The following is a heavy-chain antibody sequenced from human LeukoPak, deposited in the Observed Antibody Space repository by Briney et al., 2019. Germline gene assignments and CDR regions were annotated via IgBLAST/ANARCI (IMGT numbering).Heavy chain of an antibody. Sequence: SETLSLTCTVSGGSIRSYYWSWIRQPPGKGLEWIGYIYYSGSTNYNPSLKSRVTISVDTSKNQFSLKLSSVTAADTAVYYCASTKILGELSLYDYWGQGTLVTVSS. CDR3: ASTKILGELSLYDY. J-gene: IGHJ4*02. CDR1: GGSIRSYY. D-gene: IGHD3-16*02. V-gene: IGHV4-59*08. CDR2: IYYSGST.